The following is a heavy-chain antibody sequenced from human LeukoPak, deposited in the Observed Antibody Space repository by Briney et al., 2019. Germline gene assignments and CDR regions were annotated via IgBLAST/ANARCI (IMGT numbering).Heavy chain of an antibody. CDR3: ARFYGDYAFYFDY. CDR2: LSGSGGST. Sequence: GGTLRLSCAASGFTFSRYGMSWVRQAPGKGLEWVSALSGSGGSTYYADSVKGRFTISRDNAKNSLYLQMNSLRAEDTAVYYCARFYGDYAFYFDYWGQGTLVTVSS. J-gene: IGHJ4*02. V-gene: IGHV3-23*01. D-gene: IGHD4-17*01. CDR1: GFTFSRYG.